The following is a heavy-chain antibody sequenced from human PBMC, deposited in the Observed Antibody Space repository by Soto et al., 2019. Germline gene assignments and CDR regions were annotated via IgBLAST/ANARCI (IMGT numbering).Heavy chain of an antibody. CDR1: GYTLISYA. CDR3: AREGARAGIDFDY. Sequence: GASVKVSCKASGYTLISYAMHWVRQAPGQRLEWMGWINAGNGNTKYSQKFQGRVTITRDTSASTAHMELSSLRSEDTAVYYCAREGARAGIDFDYWGQGNLVTVSS. J-gene: IGHJ4*02. V-gene: IGHV1-3*01. D-gene: IGHD1-1*01. CDR2: INAGNGNT.